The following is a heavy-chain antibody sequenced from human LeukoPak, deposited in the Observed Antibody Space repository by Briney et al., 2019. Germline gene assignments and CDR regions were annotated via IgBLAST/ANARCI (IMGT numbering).Heavy chain of an antibody. V-gene: IGHV3-33*06. CDR3: AKGSTSSRPYYFDY. D-gene: IGHD2-2*01. Sequence: PGGSLRLSCAASGFTFSSYGMHWVRQAPGKGLEGVAVIWYDGSNKYYADSVKGRFTISRDNSKNTLDLQMNSLRAEDTAVYYCAKGSTSSRPYYFDYWGQGALVTVSS. CDR2: IWYDGSNK. CDR1: GFTFSSYG. J-gene: IGHJ4*02.